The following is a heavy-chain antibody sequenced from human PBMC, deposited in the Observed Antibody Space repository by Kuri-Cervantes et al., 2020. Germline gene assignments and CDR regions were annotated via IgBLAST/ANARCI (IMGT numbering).Heavy chain of an antibody. Sequence: GESLKISCAASGFTFDDYAMHWVRQAPGKGLEWVSLITRDSDDSYYADSVKGRFTISRDNSKNSLYLQMNSLRFEDTALYYCAKDVFTFAQYTYGGCFDFWGQGTLVTVSS. J-gene: IGHJ4*02. D-gene: IGHD4/OR15-4a*01. CDR2: ITRDSDDS. V-gene: IGHV3-43*01. CDR1: GFTFDDYA. CDR3: AKDVFTFAQYTYGGCFDF.